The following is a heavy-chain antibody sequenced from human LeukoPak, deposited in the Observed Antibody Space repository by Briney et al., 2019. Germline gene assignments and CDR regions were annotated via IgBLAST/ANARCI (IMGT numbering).Heavy chain of an antibody. Sequence: SSETLSLTCAVHGGSFSGYYWTWIRQPPGKGLEWIGEIDHSGSTNYNPSLKSRVTISVDTSKNQFSLKLSSVTAADTAVYYCARANSGWSINFDYWDQGTLVTVSS. CDR2: IDHSGST. CDR3: ARANSGWSINFDY. J-gene: IGHJ4*02. V-gene: IGHV4-34*01. D-gene: IGHD6-19*01. CDR1: GGSFSGYY.